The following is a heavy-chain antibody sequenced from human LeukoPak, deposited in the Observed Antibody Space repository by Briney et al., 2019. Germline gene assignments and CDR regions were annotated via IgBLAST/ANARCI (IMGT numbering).Heavy chain of an antibody. V-gene: IGHV3-20*04. CDR3: ARDAVTGTTLTYYYYMDV. J-gene: IGHJ6*03. CDR2: INWNGGST. D-gene: IGHD1-20*01. Sequence: GGSLRLSCAASGFTFDDYGMSWVRQAPGKGLEWVSGINWNGGSTGYADSVKGRFTISRDNAKNSLYLQMNSLRSDDTAVYYCARDAVTGTTLTYYYYMDVWGKGTTVTVSS. CDR1: GFTFDDYG.